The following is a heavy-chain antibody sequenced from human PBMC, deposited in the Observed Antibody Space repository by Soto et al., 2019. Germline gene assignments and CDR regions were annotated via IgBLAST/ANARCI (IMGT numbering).Heavy chain of an antibody. V-gene: IGHV3-30*18. CDR1: GFTFSSYG. CDR2: ISYDGSNK. D-gene: IGHD2-8*01. CDR3: AKDLSRGRVYYYYGMDF. J-gene: IGHJ6*02. Sequence: GGSLRLSCAASGFTFSSYGMHWVRQAPGKGLEWVAVISYDGSNKYYADSVKGRFTISRDNSKNTLYLQMNSLRAEDTAVYYCAKDLSRGRVYYYYGMDFRGQGTSVTVSS.